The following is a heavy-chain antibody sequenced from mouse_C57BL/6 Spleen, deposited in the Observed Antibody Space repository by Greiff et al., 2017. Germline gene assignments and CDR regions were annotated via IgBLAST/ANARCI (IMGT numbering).Heavy chain of an antibody. CDR2: ITSGGSYT. CDR1: GFAFSSYD. V-gene: IGHV5-9*02. D-gene: IGHD1-1*02. Sequence: EVELVESGGGLVIPEGSLKLSCAASGFAFSSYDMSWVRQTPEKRLEWVATITSGGSYTSYPDNVKGRFTISRDNARNTLYLQMSTLRSEDTALYYCARHDYGGMAMDYWGQGTSVTVSS. CDR3: ARHDYGGMAMDY. J-gene: IGHJ4*01.